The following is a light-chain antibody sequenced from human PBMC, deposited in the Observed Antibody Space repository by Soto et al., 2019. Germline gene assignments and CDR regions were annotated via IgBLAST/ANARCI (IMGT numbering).Light chain of an antibody. CDR1: SSDVGGHNY. CDR2: EVS. V-gene: IGLV2-8*01. Sequence: QSALTQPPSASGSPGQSVTISCTGTSSDVGGHNYVSWYRQYPGKAPELIIYEVSKWPSGVPDRFSGSKSGNTASLTVSGLQAEDEADYYCSSYAGSNTHVVFGTGTKLTVL. J-gene: IGLJ1*01. CDR3: SSYAGSNTHVV.